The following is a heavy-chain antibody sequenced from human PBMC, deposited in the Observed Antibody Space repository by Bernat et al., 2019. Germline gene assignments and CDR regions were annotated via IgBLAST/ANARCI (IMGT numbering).Heavy chain of an antibody. CDR1: GFTFTSYS. D-gene: IGHD3-16*01. CDR3: ARDIWGSGRGY. Sequence: EVQLVESGGGLVQPGGSLRLSCVVSGFTFTSYSMNWVHQAPGKGLEWVSYMSSGSSTIYYADSVKGRFTISRDNGKNSLYLQMNSLRAEDTAVYYCARDIWGSGRGYWGQGTLVTVSS. J-gene: IGHJ4*02. V-gene: IGHV3-48*01. CDR2: MSSGSSTI.